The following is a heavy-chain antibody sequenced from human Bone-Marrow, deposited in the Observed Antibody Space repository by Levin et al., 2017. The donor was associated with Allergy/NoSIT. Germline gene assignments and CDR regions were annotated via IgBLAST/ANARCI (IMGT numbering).Heavy chain of an antibody. CDR3: ARVSPAFGTIIALYYFYGLDV. Sequence: QSGGSLRLSCAASGFTFSTYSMHWFRQAPGKGLEWVAGISYDGKNDYYGDSVEGRVTIFRDNSKNMLYLQMNILRTEDTAVYYCARVSPAFGTIIALYYFYGLDVWGQGTTVTVSS. CDR1: GFTFSTYS. J-gene: IGHJ6*02. D-gene: IGHD3-16*02. V-gene: IGHV3-30*04. CDR2: ISYDGKND.